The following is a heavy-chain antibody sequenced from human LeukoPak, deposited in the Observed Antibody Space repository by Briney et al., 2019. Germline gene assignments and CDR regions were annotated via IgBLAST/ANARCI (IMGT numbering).Heavy chain of an antibody. V-gene: IGHV1-2*02. CDR3: ARDSITPGDRGVDY. D-gene: IGHD5-24*01. CDR1: GYTFTGYY. J-gene: IGHJ4*02. Sequence: GASVKVSCKASGYTFTGYYMHWVRQAPGQGPEWMGWINPNSGGTNYAQKFQGRVTMTRDTSVSTAYMELSRLRSDDTAVYYCARDSITPGDRGVDYWGQGTLVTVSS. CDR2: INPNSGGT.